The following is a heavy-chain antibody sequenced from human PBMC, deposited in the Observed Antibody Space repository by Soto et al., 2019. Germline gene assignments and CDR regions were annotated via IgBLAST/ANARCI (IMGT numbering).Heavy chain of an antibody. D-gene: IGHD6-19*01. CDR1: GGSISSYY. CDR2: IYYSGST. Sequence: SETLSLTCTVSGGSISSYYWSWIRQPPGKGLEWIGYIYYSGSTNYNPSLKSRVTISVDTSKNQFSLKLSSVTAADTAVYYCARQVQWLAAFDYWGQGTLVTVSS. V-gene: IGHV4-59*08. CDR3: ARQVQWLAAFDY. J-gene: IGHJ4*02.